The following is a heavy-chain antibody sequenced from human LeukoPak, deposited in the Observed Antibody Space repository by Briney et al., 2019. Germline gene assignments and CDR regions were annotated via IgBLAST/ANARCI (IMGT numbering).Heavy chain of an antibody. D-gene: IGHD6-13*01. CDR3: ARDISSSLDAFDI. Sequence: GRSLRLSCAASGFTFSSFGLHWVRQAPGKGLEWVAVIWYDGNSKYYADSVKGRFTISRDNSKNTLNLQMNSLRAEDTAVYYCARDISSSLDAFDILGQGTMVTVSS. V-gene: IGHV3-33*01. CDR2: IWYDGNSK. J-gene: IGHJ3*02. CDR1: GFTFSSFG.